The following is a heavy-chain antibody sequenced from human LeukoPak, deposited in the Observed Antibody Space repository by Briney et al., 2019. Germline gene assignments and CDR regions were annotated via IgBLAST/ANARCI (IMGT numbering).Heavy chain of an antibody. D-gene: IGHD3-22*01. V-gene: IGHV3-23*01. J-gene: IGHJ4*02. CDR1: GFIFNNYG. CDR3: AIMHGYYDGSGFWVQ. CDR2: ISNDGGGT. Sequence: GGSLRLSCAASGFIFNNYGLIWVRQAPGKGLEWVSAISNDGGGTNYADFVKGRFTISRDNSKNTLFLQMNSLRDEDTGVYYCAIMHGYYDGSGFWVQWGQGTLVTVSS.